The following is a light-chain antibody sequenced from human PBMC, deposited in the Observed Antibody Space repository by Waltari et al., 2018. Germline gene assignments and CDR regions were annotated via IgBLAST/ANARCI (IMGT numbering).Light chain of an antibody. CDR1: QSVSRL. Sequence: EIVWTQSPGTLSLSPGERATLSCRASQSVSRLVWYQQKPGQAPRLLIYDVSTRATVIPDRFSGREAGKDFSLTISRLESEDFAVYYCQHYVTLPGTFGQGTKVEMK. V-gene: IGKV3-20*01. CDR2: DVS. J-gene: IGKJ1*01. CDR3: QHYVTLPGT.